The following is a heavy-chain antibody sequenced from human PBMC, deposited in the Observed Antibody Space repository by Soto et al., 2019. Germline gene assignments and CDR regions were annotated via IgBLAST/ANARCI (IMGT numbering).Heavy chain of an antibody. CDR1: GFTFSSYS. V-gene: IGHV3-21*01. D-gene: IGHD3-22*01. CDR3: ARDCRRTNFYYDSRANWFDP. CDR2: ISSSSSNI. Sequence: GGSLRLSCAASGFTFSSYSMNWVRQAPGKGLEWVSSISSSSSNIYYADSVKGRFTISRDNAKNSLYLQMNSLRAEDTAVYYCARDCRRTNFYYDSRANWFDPWGQGTLVTVSS. J-gene: IGHJ5*02.